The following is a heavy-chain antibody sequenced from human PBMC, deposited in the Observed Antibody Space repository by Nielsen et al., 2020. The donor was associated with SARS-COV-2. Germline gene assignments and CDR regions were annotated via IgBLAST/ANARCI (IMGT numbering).Heavy chain of an antibody. J-gene: IGHJ6*03. V-gene: IGHV1-69*13. CDR1: GYTFTYYY. D-gene: IGHD6-19*01. Sequence: SVKVSCKTSGYTFTYYYIHWVRQAPGQGLEWMGGIIPIFGTANYAQKFQGRVTITADESTSTAYMELSSLRSEDTAVYYCARVGWGAYYYYMDVWGKGTTVTVSS. CDR2: IIPIFGTA. CDR3: ARVGWGAYYYYMDV.